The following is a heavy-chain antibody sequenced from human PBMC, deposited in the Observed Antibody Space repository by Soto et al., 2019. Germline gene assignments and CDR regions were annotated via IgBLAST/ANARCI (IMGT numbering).Heavy chain of an antibody. Sequence: GGSLRLSCAASGFTFSSYAMSWVRQAPGKGLEWVPAISGSGGSTYYADSVKGRFTISRDNSKNTLYLQMNSLRAEDTAVYYCAKDREKLELLSFGLAYWGQGTLVTVSS. CDR2: ISGSGGST. J-gene: IGHJ4*02. CDR3: AKDREKLELLSFGLAY. D-gene: IGHD1-7*01. V-gene: IGHV3-23*01. CDR1: GFTFSSYA.